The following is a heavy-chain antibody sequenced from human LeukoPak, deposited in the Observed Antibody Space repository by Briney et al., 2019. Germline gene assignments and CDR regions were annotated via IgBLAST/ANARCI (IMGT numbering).Heavy chain of an antibody. V-gene: IGHV3-53*01. CDR2: MYSGGAT. D-gene: IGHD7-27*01. J-gene: IGHJ4*02. CDR1: GFTVSGDY. CDR3: AKDQNWEGGY. Sequence: GGSLRLSCAVSGFTVSGDYMSWVRQAPGKGLEWVSVMYSGGATYYADSVKGRFTISRDNSKNTVYLQMNSLRVEDTAVYYCAKDQNWEGGYWGQGTLVTVSS.